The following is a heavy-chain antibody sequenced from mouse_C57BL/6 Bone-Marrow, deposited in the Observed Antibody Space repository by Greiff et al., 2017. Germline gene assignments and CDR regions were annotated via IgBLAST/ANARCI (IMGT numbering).Heavy chain of an antibody. CDR2: INPNYGTT. Sequence: HVKQSGPELVKPGASVKISCKASGYSFTDYNMNWVKQSNGKSLEWIGVINPNYGTTSYNQKFKGKATLTVDQSSSTAYMQLNSLTSEDSAVYDCAREVGDPPWYFDVWGTGTTVTVSS. CDR3: AREVGDPPWYFDV. J-gene: IGHJ1*03. D-gene: IGHD1-1*01. V-gene: IGHV1-39*01. CDR1: GYSFTDYN.